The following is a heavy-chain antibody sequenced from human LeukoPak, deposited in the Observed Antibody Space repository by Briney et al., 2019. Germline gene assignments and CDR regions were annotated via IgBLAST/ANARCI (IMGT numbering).Heavy chain of an antibody. Sequence: ASVKVSCKASGYTFTGYYMHRVRQAPGQGLEWMGWINPNSGGTNYAQKFQGRVTMTRDTSISTAYMELSRLRSDDTAVYYCARVVLSTVAGPTRAYNWFDPWGQGTLVTVSS. CDR2: INPNSGGT. CDR3: ARVVLSTVAGPTRAYNWFDP. D-gene: IGHD6-19*01. J-gene: IGHJ5*02. CDR1: GYTFTGYY. V-gene: IGHV1-2*02.